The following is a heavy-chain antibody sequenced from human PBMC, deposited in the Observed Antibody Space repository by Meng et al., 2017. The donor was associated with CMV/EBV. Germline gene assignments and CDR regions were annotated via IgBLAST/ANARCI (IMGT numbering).Heavy chain of an antibody. CDR2: ISAYNGNT. V-gene: IGHV1-18*01. CDR3: ARDSTAAIPNPFDY. CDR1: GYTFTSYG. D-gene: IGHD2-2*02. Sequence: ASVNVSCKASGYTFTSYGISWVRQAPGQGLEWMGWISAYNGNTNNAQKPQGRVTMTTDTTTRTAYMERRSLRSDDTAVYYCARDSTAAIPNPFDYWGQGTLVTVSS. J-gene: IGHJ4*02.